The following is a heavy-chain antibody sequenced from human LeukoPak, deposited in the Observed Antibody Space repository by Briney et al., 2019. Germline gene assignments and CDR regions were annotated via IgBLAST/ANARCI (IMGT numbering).Heavy chain of an antibody. D-gene: IGHD6-19*01. CDR1: GYTFTSYD. Sequence: ASVKVSCKASGYTFTSYDINWVRQATGQGLEWMGWMNPNSGNTGYAQKFQGGVTITRNTSISTAYMELSSLRSEDTAVYYCARSEMGPGIAVYYYIDVWGKGTTVTVSS. J-gene: IGHJ6*03. CDR2: MNPNSGNT. CDR3: ARSEMGPGIAVYYYIDV. V-gene: IGHV1-8*03.